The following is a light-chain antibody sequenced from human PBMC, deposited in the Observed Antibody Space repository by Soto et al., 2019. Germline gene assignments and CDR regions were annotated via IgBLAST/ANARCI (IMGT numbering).Light chain of an antibody. V-gene: IGKV3D-15*01. CDR3: HQYNHWLTWT. CDR1: QSVSSN. J-gene: IGKJ1*01. Sequence: EIVLIQSPATLSLSPGERATLSCRASQSVSSNLAWYQQNPGQAPRLLIFDASNRATGIPARFSGSGSGTDFTLTISSLQSEDFAVYYCHQYNHWLTWTFGQGTKVDIK. CDR2: DAS.